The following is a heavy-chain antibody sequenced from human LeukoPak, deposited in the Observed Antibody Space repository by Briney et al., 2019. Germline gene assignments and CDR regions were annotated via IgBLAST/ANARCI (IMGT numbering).Heavy chain of an antibody. CDR1: GFTFSSYA. CDR2: ISGSGGST. J-gene: IGHJ4*02. CDR3: AKDSNWAFDY. D-gene: IGHD7-27*01. Sequence: GGSLRLSCAASGFTFSSYAMSWVRQAPGKGLEWVSAISGSGGSTYYADSVKGRFTISRDNSKNMVYLQMNSLRAEDTAVYYCAKDSNWAFDYWGQGTLVSVSS. V-gene: IGHV3-23*01.